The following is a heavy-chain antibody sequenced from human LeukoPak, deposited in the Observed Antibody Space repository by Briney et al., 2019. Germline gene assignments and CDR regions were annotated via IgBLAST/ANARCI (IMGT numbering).Heavy chain of an antibody. D-gene: IGHD3-16*01. Sequence: SETLSLTCAVSGGSISSGGYSWSWIRQPPGKGLEWIGYIYHSGSTYYNPSLKSRVTISVDRSKNQFSLKLSSVTAADTAADYCARVSRGGGRCLFDPWGQGTLVTVSS. J-gene: IGHJ5*02. CDR1: GGSISSGGYS. CDR2: IYHSGST. CDR3: ARVSRGGGRCLFDP. V-gene: IGHV4-30-2*01.